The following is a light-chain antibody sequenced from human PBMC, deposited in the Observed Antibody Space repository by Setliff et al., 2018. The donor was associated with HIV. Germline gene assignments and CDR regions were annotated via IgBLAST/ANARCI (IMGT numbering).Light chain of an antibody. J-gene: IGLJ3*02. CDR2: EVT. Sequence: QSVLTQPASVSGSPGQSITISCIGTSSDVATYNYVSWYQQHPGKAPKLMMSEVTKRPSGVPDRFSGSKSGNTASLTVSGLQVEDEADYYCSSYAGSNNWVFGGGTKVTVL. CDR3: SSYAGSNNWV. CDR1: SSDVATYNY. V-gene: IGLV2-8*01.